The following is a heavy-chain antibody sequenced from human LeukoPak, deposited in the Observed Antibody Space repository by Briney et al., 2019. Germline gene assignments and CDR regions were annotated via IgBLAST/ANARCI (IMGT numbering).Heavy chain of an antibody. CDR3: AKGHIESGGYYYFDY. D-gene: IGHD3-22*01. J-gene: IGHJ4*02. V-gene: IGHV3-23*01. CDR1: GFTFSSYA. Sequence: GGSLRLSCAASGFTFSSYAMSWVRQAPGKGLERVSSISGSGGGTNYADSVKGRFTISRDNSKNTLYLQVNRVRAEDTAVYYCAKGHIESGGYYYFDYWGQGTLVTVSS. CDR2: ISGSGGGT.